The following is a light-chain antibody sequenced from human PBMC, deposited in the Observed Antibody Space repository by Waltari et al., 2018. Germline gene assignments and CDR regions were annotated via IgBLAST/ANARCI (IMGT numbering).Light chain of an antibody. J-gene: IGLJ3*02. CDR2: INN. Sequence: QSVLTQPPSASGTPGQRVTISCSGSSSNIGSYIVNWYQQLPGTAPKLLIYINNQRPSGVPDRFSGSKSGTSPSLAISGLQSEDEADYYCAGWDDRLNGVVFGGGTKLTVL. V-gene: IGLV1-44*01. CDR1: SSNIGSYI. CDR3: AGWDDRLNGVV.